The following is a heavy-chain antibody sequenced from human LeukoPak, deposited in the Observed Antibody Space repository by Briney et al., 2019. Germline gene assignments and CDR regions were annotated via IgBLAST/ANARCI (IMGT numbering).Heavy chain of an antibody. CDR1: GYTFTGYY. J-gene: IGHJ6*02. D-gene: IGHD3-10*01. V-gene: IGHV1-2*02. CDR3: ARIIWLGAHYGMDV. CDR2: INPNSGGT. Sequence: GASVKVSCKASGYTFTGYYMHWVRQAPGQGLEWMGWINPNSGGTNYAQKFQGRVTMTRDTSISTAYMELSRLRSDDTAVYYCARIIWLGAHYGMDVWGQGTTVTVSS.